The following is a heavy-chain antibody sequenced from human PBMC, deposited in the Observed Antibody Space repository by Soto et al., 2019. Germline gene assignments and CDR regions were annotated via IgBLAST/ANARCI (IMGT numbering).Heavy chain of an antibody. CDR2: IWYDGSNK. V-gene: IGHV3-33*01. Sequence: QVQLVESGGGVVQPGRSLRLSCAASGFTFSSYGMHWVRQAPGKGLEWVAVIWYDGSNKYYADSVKGRFTISRDNSKNTLYLQMNSLRAEDTAVYYCARDTIPFPYSRSSLGGWGQGTLVTVSS. CDR3: ARDTIPFPYSRSSLGG. D-gene: IGHD6-6*01. J-gene: IGHJ4*02. CDR1: GFTFSSYG.